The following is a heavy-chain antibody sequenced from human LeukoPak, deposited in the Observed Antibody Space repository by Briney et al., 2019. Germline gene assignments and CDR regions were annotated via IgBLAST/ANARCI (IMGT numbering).Heavy chain of an antibody. Sequence: GGSLRLSCADSGFTFSTYAMSWVRQAPGKGLEGVSAISGSGVSTYYPAPVKGRFTISRDNYKTTLYLQMNSLRAEDTAVYYCAKDLSGISSTGRTFDYWGQGTQVTVSS. J-gene: IGHJ4*02. CDR1: GFTFSTYA. V-gene: IGHV3-23*01. D-gene: IGHD1-1*01. CDR2: ISGSGVST. CDR3: AKDLSGISSTGRTFDY.